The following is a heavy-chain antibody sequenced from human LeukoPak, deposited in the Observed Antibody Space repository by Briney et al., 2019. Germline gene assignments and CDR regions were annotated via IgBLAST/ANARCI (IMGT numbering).Heavy chain of an antibody. Sequence: GGSLRLSCAASEFTFDDYAMHWVRQAPGKGLEWVSGISWNSGSIGYADSVKGRFTISRDNSKNTLYLQMNSLRAEDTAVYYCAKDIYSSSSGGFDYWGQGTLVTVSS. D-gene: IGHD6-6*01. J-gene: IGHJ4*02. V-gene: IGHV3-9*01. CDR1: EFTFDDYA. CDR3: AKDIYSSSSGGFDY. CDR2: ISWNSGSI.